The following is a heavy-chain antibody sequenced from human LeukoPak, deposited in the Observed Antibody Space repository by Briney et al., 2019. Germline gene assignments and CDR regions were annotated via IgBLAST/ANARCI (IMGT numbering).Heavy chain of an antibody. V-gene: IGHV1-46*01. CDR3: ARDRYCSSTSCTNNFDY. J-gene: IGHJ4*02. CDR1: GGTFSSYA. D-gene: IGHD2-2*01. Sequence: GASVKVSCKASGGTFSSYAISWVRQAPGQGLEWMGIINPSGGSTSYAQKFQGRVTMTRDTSTSTVYMELSSLRSEDTAVYYCARDRYCSSTSCTNNFDYWGQGTLVTVSS. CDR2: INPSGGST.